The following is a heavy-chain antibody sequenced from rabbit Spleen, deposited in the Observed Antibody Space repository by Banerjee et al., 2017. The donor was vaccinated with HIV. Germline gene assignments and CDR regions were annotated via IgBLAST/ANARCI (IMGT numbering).Heavy chain of an antibody. J-gene: IGHJ4*01. CDR2: IYTHTGST. CDR3: ARGDASAYRFYL. Sequence: QSLEESGGGLVQPEGSLTLTCTASGFSFSSAYVMCWVRQAPGKGLEWIACIYTHTGSTYYASWAKGRFTISKTPSTTVTLQMTSLTAADTATYFCARGDASAYRFYLWGQGTLVTVS. D-gene: IGHD1-1*01. CDR1: GFSFSSAYV. V-gene: IGHV1S40*01.